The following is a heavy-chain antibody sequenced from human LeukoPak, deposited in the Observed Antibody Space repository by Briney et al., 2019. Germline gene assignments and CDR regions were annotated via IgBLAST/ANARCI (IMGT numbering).Heavy chain of an antibody. CDR1: GFPFSSYS. CDR2: IKPDGTTK. CDR3: ARSIPFGTTWYGRSDY. D-gene: IGHD6-13*01. Sequence: GGSLRLSCAASGFPFSSYSMTWVRQAPGKGLEGVANIKPDGTTKFYVDSVKGRFTISRDNALNSLYLQMNSLRAEDTAIYYCARSIPFGTTWYGRSDYWGQGTLVTVSS. V-gene: IGHV3-7*03. J-gene: IGHJ4*02.